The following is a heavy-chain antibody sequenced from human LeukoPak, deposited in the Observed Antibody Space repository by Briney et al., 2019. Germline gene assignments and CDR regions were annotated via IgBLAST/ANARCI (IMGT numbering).Heavy chain of an antibody. Sequence: SETLSLTCTVSGGSISSYYWSWIRQPPGKGLEWIGYIYYSGSTNYNPSLKSRVTISVDTSKNQFSLKLSSVTAAGTAVYYCARMSAGYSSSWPFDYWGQGTLVTVSS. D-gene: IGHD6-13*01. J-gene: IGHJ4*02. CDR2: IYYSGST. CDR3: ARMSAGYSSSWPFDY. V-gene: IGHV4-59*01. CDR1: GGSISSYY.